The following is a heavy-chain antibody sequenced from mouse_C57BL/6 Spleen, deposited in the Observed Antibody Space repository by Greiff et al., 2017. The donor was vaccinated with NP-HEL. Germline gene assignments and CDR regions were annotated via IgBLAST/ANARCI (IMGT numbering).Heavy chain of an antibody. D-gene: IGHD2-4*01. CDR3: ARKDYDDWYFDV. V-gene: IGHV5-17*01. J-gene: IGHJ1*03. Sequence: EVQRVESGGGLVKPGRSLKLSCAASGFTFSDYGMHWVRQAPEKGLEWVAYISSGSSTIYYADTVKGRFTISRDNAKNTLFLQMTRLRSEDTAMYYCARKDYDDWYFDVWGTGTTVTVSS. CDR2: ISSGSSTI. CDR1: GFTFSDYG.